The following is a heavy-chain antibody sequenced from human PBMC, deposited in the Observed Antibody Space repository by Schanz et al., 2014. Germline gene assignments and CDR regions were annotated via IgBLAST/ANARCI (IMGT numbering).Heavy chain of an antibody. CDR2: INTNTGNP. V-gene: IGHV7-4-1*02. D-gene: IGHD1-1*01. CDR3: ARRSLIYTSNWNDRPDHYYYAMDV. J-gene: IGHJ6*02. CDR1: GYTLTHYA. Sequence: QVQLVESGSELKKPGASVKVSCKASGYTLTHYAMNWVRQAPGQGPEWMGWINTNTGNPTYAQGFTGPFFFSLDTSVSTAYLEISSLKTKDSAVYYCARRSLIYTSNWNDRPDHYYYAMDVWGPGTTVTFSS.